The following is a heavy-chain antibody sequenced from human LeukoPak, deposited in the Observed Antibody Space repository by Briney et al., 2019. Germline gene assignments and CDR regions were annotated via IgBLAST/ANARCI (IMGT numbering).Heavy chain of an antibody. V-gene: IGHV4-59*01. J-gene: IGHJ4*02. CDR3: ARESSGGSFDY. CDR1: GGSISSYY. Sequence: SETLSLTCTVSGGSISSYYWSWIRQLPGKGLEWIGYIYSSGSTNYNPSLKSRVTISVDTSKNQFSLKLSSVTTADTAVYYCARESSGGSFDYWGQGTLVTVSS. D-gene: IGHD2-15*01. CDR2: IYSSGST.